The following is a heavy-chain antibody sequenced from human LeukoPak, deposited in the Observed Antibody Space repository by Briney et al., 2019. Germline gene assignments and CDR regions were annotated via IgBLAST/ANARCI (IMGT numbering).Heavy chain of an antibody. J-gene: IGHJ6*02. D-gene: IGHD6-13*01. CDR3: ARGTASSWYTATGYYGMDV. Sequence: SQTLSLTCAISGDSVSSNSAAWNWIRQSPSRGLEWLGRTYHRSKWYNDYAVSVKSRITINPDTSKNQFSLQLNSVTPEDTAVYYCARGTASSWYTATGYYGMDVWGQGTTVTVSS. CDR1: GDSVSSNSAA. V-gene: IGHV6-1*01. CDR2: TYHRSKWYN.